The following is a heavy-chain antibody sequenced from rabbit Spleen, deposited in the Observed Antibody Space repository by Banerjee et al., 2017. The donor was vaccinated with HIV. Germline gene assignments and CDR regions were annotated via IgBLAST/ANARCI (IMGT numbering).Heavy chain of an antibody. CDR3: ARDTGTSFSSYGMDL. Sequence: QEQLEESGGGLVQPGASLTLTCKASGFSFSDRDVMCWVRQAPGKGLEWIGCIYTGNRKTYYAGWAKGRFTISKTSSTTVTLQMTSLTAADTATYFCARDTGTSFSSYGMDLWGQGTLVTVS. CDR1: GFSFSDRDV. D-gene: IGHD8-1*01. J-gene: IGHJ6*01. CDR2: IYTGNRKT. V-gene: IGHV1S45*01.